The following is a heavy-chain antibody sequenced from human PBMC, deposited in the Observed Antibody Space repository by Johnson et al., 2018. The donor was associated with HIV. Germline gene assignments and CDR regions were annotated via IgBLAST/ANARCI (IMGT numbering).Heavy chain of an antibody. CDR1: GFTFSSYW. J-gene: IGHJ3*02. Sequence: VQLVESGGGVVQPGGSLRLSCAASGFTFSSYWMSWVRQAPGKGLEWVANIKQDGSEKYYVDSVKGRFTISRDNAKNTLYLQMSSLRAEDTAVYYCAKGEGIVGGSDAFDIWGQGTMVTVSS. CDR3: AKGEGIVGGSDAFDI. V-gene: IGHV3-7*02. CDR2: IKQDGSEK. D-gene: IGHD1-26*01.